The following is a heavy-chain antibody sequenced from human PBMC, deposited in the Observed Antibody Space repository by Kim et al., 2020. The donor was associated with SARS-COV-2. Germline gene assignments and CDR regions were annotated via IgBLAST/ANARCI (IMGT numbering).Heavy chain of an antibody. V-gene: IGHV4-59*12. D-gene: IGHD4-17*01. CDR3: ARGGYDYGGFFDY. J-gene: IGHJ4*02. Sequence: NPTTTTRVNRSVDTSKNQFTLKLSSVTAADTAVYYCARGGYDYGGFFDYWGQGTLVTVSS.